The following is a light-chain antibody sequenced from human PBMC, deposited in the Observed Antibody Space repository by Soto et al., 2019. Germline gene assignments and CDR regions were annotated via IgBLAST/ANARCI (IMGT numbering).Light chain of an antibody. CDR3: ATWDDSLNGYV. J-gene: IGLJ1*01. V-gene: IGLV1-44*01. CDR2: SNN. Sequence: QSVLTQPPSASGTPGQWVTISCSGSSSNIGSNAVNWYQQIPGTAPKLLIYSNNRRPSGVPDRFSGSKSGTSASLAISGLQSGDEANYDCATWDDSLNGYVFGTGTKLTVL. CDR1: SSNIGSNA.